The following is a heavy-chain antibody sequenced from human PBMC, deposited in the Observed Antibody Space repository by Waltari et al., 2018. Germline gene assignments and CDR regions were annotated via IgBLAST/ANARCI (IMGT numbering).Heavy chain of an antibody. J-gene: IGHJ4*02. Sequence: QVQLQESGPGLVKPSETLSLTCAVSGYSISSGYYWGWIRQPPGKGLEWIGSIYHSGSTYYNPSLKSRVTISVDTSKNQFSLKLSSVTAADTAVYYCARHPGVRDRIFDYWGQGTLVTVSS. CDR2: IYHSGST. CDR3: ARHPGVRDRIFDY. V-gene: IGHV4-38-2*01. CDR1: GYSISSGYY. D-gene: IGHD2-8*01.